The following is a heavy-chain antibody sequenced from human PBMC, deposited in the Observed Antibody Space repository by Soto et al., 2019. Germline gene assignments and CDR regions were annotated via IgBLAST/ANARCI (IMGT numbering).Heavy chain of an antibody. Sequence: SETLSLTCVVSCGSISSGDYSWSWIRQPPGKGLEWIGYVYHSGATYYNPSLKGRVTMSIDRPKSQFSLRLRSVTAADTALYYCARGLGYCSTTTCSEDWFDPWGPGTLVTVSS. CDR2: VYHSGAT. D-gene: IGHD2-2*01. V-gene: IGHV4-30-2*01. CDR3: ARGLGYCSTTTCSEDWFDP. CDR1: CGSISSGDYS. J-gene: IGHJ5*02.